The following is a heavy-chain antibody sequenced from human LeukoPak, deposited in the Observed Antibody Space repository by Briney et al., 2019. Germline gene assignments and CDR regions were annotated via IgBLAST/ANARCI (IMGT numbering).Heavy chain of an antibody. CDR1: GGSVSSSTYY. V-gene: IGHV4-39*01. Sequence: SETLSLTCTVSGGSVSSSTYYWGWIRQPPGKGLEWIGSIYFSGSTYYNPSLKSRVTISVDTSKNQFSLRLSSVTAADTAVYYCASRYYTAMAYFDYWGQGTLVTVSS. J-gene: IGHJ4*02. D-gene: IGHD5-18*01. CDR2: IYFSGST. CDR3: ASRYYTAMAYFDY.